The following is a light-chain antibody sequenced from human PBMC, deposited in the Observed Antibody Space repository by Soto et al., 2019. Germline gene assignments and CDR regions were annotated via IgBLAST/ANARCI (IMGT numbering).Light chain of an antibody. CDR2: GAS. CDR1: ESVSTSY. J-gene: IGKJ3*01. CDR3: QHYGTSAL. Sequence: EIVLTQSPGTLSLSPGERATLSCRASESVSTSYLAWYQQKPGQAPRLLIYGASGRATGIPDRFSVSASGTDFTLTISRLEREDFPVYYCQHYGTSALFGPGTKVDIK. V-gene: IGKV3-20*01.